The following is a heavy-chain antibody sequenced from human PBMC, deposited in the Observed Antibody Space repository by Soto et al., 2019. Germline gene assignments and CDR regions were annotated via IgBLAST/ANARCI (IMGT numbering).Heavy chain of an antibody. V-gene: IGHV1-69*01. Sequence: QVQLVQSGAEVKKPGSSVKVSCKASGGTFSSYAISWVRQAPGQGLEWMGGIIPIFGTANYAQKFQGRVTITADESTSTAYMELSSLRSEDPAVYYCARCRGPDXXXXPAAHQPTHYYYYGMDVWGQGTTVTVSS. D-gene: IGHD2-2*01. CDR3: ARCRGPDXXXXPAAHQPTHYYYYGMDV. CDR1: GGTFSSYA. CDR2: IIPIFGTA. J-gene: IGHJ6*02.